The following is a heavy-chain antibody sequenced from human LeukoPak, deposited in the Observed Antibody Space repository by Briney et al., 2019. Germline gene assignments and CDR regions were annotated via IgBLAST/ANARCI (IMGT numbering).Heavy chain of an antibody. V-gene: IGHV3-30-3*01. J-gene: IGHJ4*02. CDR2: ISYDGSNK. CDR1: GFTFSSYA. Sequence: HAGGSLRLSCAASGFTFSSYAMHWVRQAPGKGLEWVAVISYDGSNKYYADSVKGRFTISRDNSKNTLYLQMNSLRAEDTAVYYCARAKGKVVGPYYFDYWGQGTLVTVSS. D-gene: IGHD2-15*01. CDR3: ARAKGKVVGPYYFDY.